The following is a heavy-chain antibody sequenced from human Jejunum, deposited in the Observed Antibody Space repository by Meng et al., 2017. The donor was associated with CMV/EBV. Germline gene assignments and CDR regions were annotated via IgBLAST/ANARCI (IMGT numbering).Heavy chain of an antibody. D-gene: IGHD3-10*01. J-gene: IGHJ4*02. CDR3: AKAIMSGVTAPDY. V-gene: IGHV3-23*01. CDR2: ISENGDST. CDR1: GFTFINSA. Sequence: EVQLLESXXDLIQPGGXLILSCAASGFTFINSAMSRVRQAPGNGLEWVSRISENGDSTYYADSVKGRFIISRDNSKNTLYLQINTLRAEDTALYYCAKAIMSGVTAPDYWGQGTLVTVSS.